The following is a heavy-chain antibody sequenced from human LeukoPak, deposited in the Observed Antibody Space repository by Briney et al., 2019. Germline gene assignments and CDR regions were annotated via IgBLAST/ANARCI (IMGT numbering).Heavy chain of an antibody. CDR3: ARDGNDYGGNLDAFDI. D-gene: IGHD4-23*01. CDR1: GGSISSGSYY. Sequence: PSQTLSLTCTVSGGSISSGSYYWSWIRQPAGKGLEWIGRIYTSGSTNYNPSLKSRVTISVDTSKNQFSLKLSSVTAADTAVYYCARDGNDYGGNLDAFDIWGQGTMVTVSS. CDR2: IYTSGST. J-gene: IGHJ3*02. V-gene: IGHV4-61*02.